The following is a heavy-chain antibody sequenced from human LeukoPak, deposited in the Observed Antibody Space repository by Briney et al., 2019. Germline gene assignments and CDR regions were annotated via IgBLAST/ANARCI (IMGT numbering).Heavy chain of an antibody. D-gene: IGHD1-7*01. CDR1: GFTFSTYW. Sequence: GGSLRLSCAASGFTFSTYWMSWVRQAPGKGLEWAANIKQDGSEKYYVDSVKGRFTISRDNAKNSLYLQMNSLRAEDTAVYYCARENWNSYYYYGMDVWGQGTTVTVSS. CDR2: IKQDGSEK. CDR3: ARENWNSYYYYGMDV. V-gene: IGHV3-7*03. J-gene: IGHJ6*02.